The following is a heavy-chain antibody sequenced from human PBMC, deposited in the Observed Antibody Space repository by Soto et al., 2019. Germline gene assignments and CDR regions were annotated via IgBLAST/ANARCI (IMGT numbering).Heavy chain of an antibody. J-gene: IGHJ4*02. CDR1: GYTFTGYY. D-gene: IGHD3-22*01. V-gene: IGHV1-2*04. CDR3: ARDFYQSSGYCDY. CDR2: INPYSGGT. Sequence: ASVKVSCKASGYTFTGYYMHWVRQAPGQGLEWMGWINPYSGGTVYAQKFKGWLTMATDTSTSTAYMELRSLRSDDTAVYYCARDFYQSSGYCDYWGQGTLVTVSS.